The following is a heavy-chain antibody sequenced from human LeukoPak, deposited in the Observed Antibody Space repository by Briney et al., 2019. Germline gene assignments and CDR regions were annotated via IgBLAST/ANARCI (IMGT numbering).Heavy chain of an antibody. CDR1: GFTVSSNY. CDR3: ARDNNYGSGSSFDY. V-gene: IGHV3-66*01. Sequence: GGSLRLSCAASGFTVSSNYMSWVRQAPGKGLEWVSVIYSGGSTYYADSVKGRFTISRDNSKNPLYLQMNSLRAEDTAVYYCARDNNYGSGSSFDYWGQGTLVTVSS. CDR2: IYSGGST. J-gene: IGHJ4*02. D-gene: IGHD3-10*01.